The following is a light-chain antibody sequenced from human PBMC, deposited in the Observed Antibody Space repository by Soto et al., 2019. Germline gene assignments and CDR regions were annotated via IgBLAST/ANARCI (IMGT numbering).Light chain of an antibody. CDR2: GAS. Sequence: ITQSPATLSVSPGERATLSCRDSQSVSSNLAWYQQKPGQAPRLLIYGASTRATGIPARFSGSGSGTEFTLTISSLQSEDFAVYYCQHYNNWPRTFGQGTKVEIK. V-gene: IGKV3-15*01. J-gene: IGKJ1*01. CDR3: QHYNNWPRT. CDR1: QSVSSN.